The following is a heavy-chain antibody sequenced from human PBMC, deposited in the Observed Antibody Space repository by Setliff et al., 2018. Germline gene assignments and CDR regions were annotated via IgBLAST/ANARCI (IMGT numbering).Heavy chain of an antibody. CDR3: ARLPRTVTHFDY. D-gene: IGHD4-17*01. Sequence: LSLTCTVSGVSIRSYYWSWIRQPPGKGLEWIGYIFYSGSSNYNPSLQSRVSISVDTSKNQLSLKLDSLTAADTAVYFCARLPRTVTHFDYWGQGALVTV. CDR2: IFYSGSS. CDR1: GVSIRSYY. J-gene: IGHJ4*02. V-gene: IGHV4-59*01.